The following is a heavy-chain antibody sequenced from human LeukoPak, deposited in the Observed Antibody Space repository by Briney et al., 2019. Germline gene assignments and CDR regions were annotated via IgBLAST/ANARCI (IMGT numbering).Heavy chain of an antibody. Sequence: PSETLSLTCAVYGGSFSGYYWSWIRQPPGKGLEWIGEINHSGSTNYNPSLKSRVTISVDTSKNQFSLKLSSVTAADTAVYYCARSKTFYDSSGYGNWFDPWGQGTLVTVSS. D-gene: IGHD3-22*01. CDR2: INHSGST. J-gene: IGHJ5*02. CDR3: ARSKTFYDSSGYGNWFDP. CDR1: GGSFSGYY. V-gene: IGHV4-34*01.